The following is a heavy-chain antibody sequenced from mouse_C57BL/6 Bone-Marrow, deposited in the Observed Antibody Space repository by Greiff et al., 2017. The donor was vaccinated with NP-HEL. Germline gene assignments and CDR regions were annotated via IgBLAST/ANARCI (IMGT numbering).Heavy chain of an antibody. D-gene: IGHD1-1*01. J-gene: IGHJ1*03. Sequence: VQLQQSGPELVKPGASVKLSCKASGYTFTSYDINWVKQRPGQGLEWIGWIYPRDGSTKYNEKFKGKATLTVDPTSSTAYMELHSLTSEDSAVYFCARSRIYYYGSDWYFDVWGTGTTVTVSS. CDR3: ARSRIYYYGSDWYFDV. V-gene: IGHV1-85*01. CDR1: GYTFTSYD. CDR2: IYPRDGST.